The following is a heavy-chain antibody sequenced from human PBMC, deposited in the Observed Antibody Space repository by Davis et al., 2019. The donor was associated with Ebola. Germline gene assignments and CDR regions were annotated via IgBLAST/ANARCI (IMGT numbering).Heavy chain of an antibody. CDR2: LKTDGSTT. V-gene: IGHV3-74*01. D-gene: IGHD2-2*01. Sequence: PGGSLRLSCAASEFTFSSYWMHWVRQAPGKGLEWVARLKTDGSTTRYADSVKGRFSISRDNTKNTLYLQMNSLRGEDTAIYYCARDTSHQLPHWLYYFYGMDVWGQGTTVTVSS. J-gene: IGHJ6*02. CDR3: ARDTSHQLPHWLYYFYGMDV. CDR1: EFTFSSYW.